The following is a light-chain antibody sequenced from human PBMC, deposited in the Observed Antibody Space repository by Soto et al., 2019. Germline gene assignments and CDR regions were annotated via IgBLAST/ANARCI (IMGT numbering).Light chain of an antibody. CDR3: SAWDDSLSGYV. CDR2: RND. Sequence: SVLTKAPSASGTPGQRVTISCSGSSFNIGSNYVYWYQQLPGTAPKLVIFRNDQRPSGIPDRISGSKSGTSASLAISGLRSEDEADYYCSAWDDSLSGYVFGTGTKLTVL. CDR1: SFNIGSNY. V-gene: IGLV1-47*01. J-gene: IGLJ1*01.